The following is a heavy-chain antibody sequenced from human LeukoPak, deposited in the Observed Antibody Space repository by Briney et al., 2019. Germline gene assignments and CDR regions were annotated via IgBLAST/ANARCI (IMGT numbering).Heavy chain of an antibody. Sequence: PGRSLRLSCAASGFTFSSYGMHWVRQAPGKGLEWVAVIWYDGSNKYYADSVKGRFTISRDNAKNSVYLQMNSLRAEDTAVYYCARGFSGSYYYWGQGTLVTVSS. D-gene: IGHD1-26*01. J-gene: IGHJ4*02. CDR2: IWYDGSNK. V-gene: IGHV3-33*01. CDR1: GFTFSSYG. CDR3: ARGFSGSYYY.